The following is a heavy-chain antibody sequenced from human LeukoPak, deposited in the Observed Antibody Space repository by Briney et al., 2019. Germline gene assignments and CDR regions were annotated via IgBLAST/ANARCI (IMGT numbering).Heavy chain of an antibody. D-gene: IGHD2-2*02. V-gene: IGHV4-31*03. CDR3: ARHIRYCSSTSCYKAYYFDY. Sequence: PSETLSLTCTVSGGSISTGGYYWSCIRQHPGKGLEWIGYIYYSGSTYYNPSLKSRVTISVDTSKNQFSLKLSSVTAADTAVYYCARHIRYCSSTSCYKAYYFDYWGQGTLVTVSS. CDR2: IYYSGST. J-gene: IGHJ4*02. CDR1: GGSISTGGYY.